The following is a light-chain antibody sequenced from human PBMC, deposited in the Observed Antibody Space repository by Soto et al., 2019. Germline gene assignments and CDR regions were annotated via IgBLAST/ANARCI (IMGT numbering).Light chain of an antibody. J-gene: IGLJ2*01. V-gene: IGLV1-47*01. Sequence: QAVVTQPPSASGTPGQRVTISCSGSSSNIGSNSVFWFQQLPGTAPKLLIYRDNQRPSGVPDRFSGSKSGSSASLAISGLRSEDEADFYCAGWDDSLNGPLFGGGTKLTVL. CDR1: SSNIGSNS. CDR2: RDN. CDR3: AGWDDSLNGPL.